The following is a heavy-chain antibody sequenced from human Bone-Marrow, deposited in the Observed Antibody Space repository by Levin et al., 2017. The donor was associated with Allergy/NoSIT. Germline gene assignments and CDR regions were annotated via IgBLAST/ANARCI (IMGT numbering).Heavy chain of an antibody. V-gene: IGHV4-34*01. J-gene: IGHJ4*02. CDR2: INHSGST. D-gene: IGHD3-16*02. CDR1: GGSFSGYY. CDR3: ARGGYVWGSYRG. Sequence: PSETLSLTCAVYGGSFSGYYWSWIRQPPGKGLEWIGEINHSGSTNYNPSLKSRVTISVDTSKNQFSLKLSSVTAADTAVYYCARGGYVWGSYRGWGQGTLVTVSS.